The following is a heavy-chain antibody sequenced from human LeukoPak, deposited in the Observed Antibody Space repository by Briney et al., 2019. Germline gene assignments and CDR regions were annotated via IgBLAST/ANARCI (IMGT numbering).Heavy chain of an antibody. CDR1: GFTFSSYD. CDR2: IRYDGSDK. J-gene: IGHJ3*02. CDR3: AKRLGEDGDYRTLDAFDI. V-gene: IGHV3-30*02. D-gene: IGHD4-17*01. Sequence: TGGTLGLSCAASGFTFSSYDMHWVRQAPGKGLEWVAFIRYDGSDKYYADSVKGRFTISRDNCKNTLYLQMNSLRAEDTAVYYCAKRLGEDGDYRTLDAFDIWGQGTMVTVSS.